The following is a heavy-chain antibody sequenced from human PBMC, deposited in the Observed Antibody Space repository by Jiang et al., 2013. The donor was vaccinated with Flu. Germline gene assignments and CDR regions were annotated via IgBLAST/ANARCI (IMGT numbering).Heavy chain of an antibody. Sequence: ETLSLTCTVSGGSISSSSFNWGWIRQPPGKGLEWIGSIYYSGTTYYNPSLKSRVTISVDTSKNQFSLKLNSVTAADTAVYYCARRCGGDCSPGDDWGQGTLVTVSS. V-gene: IGHV4-39*07. CDR2: IYYSGTT. J-gene: IGHJ4*02. D-gene: IGHD2-21*02. CDR3: ARRCGGDCSPGDD. CDR1: GGSISSSSFN.